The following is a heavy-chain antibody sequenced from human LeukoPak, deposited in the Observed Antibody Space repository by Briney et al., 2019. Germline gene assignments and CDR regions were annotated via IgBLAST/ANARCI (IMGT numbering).Heavy chain of an antibody. V-gene: IGHV4-59*11. CDR3: ARVVMSSSWYFES. J-gene: IGHJ4*02. D-gene: IGHD2-2*01. CDR1: GGSTISHL. CDR2: TSYNGRP. Sequence: SETLSLTCSVSGGSTISHLWSWIRQPPGKGLEWLGYTSYNGRPNYKPPLKNRVSISIATSKNPFSRNMSSVTAAETAVYYCARVVMSSSWYFESWGEGDLVTVS.